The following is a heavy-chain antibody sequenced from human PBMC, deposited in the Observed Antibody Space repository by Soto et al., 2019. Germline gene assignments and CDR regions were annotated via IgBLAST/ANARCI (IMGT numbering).Heavy chain of an antibody. V-gene: IGHV3-30*18. CDR3: AKGQHCSSTSCYFYHYGMDV. Sequence: QVQLVESGGGVVQPGRSLRLSCVASGFTCSTYGMHWVLQAPGKGLEWVAVISYDGNNKYYADSVKGRLTISRDNSKNTVYLQMSRLRGEDTAVYYCAKGQHCSSTSCYFYHYGMDVRGQGTTVAVSS. CDR2: ISYDGNNK. CDR1: GFTCSTYG. D-gene: IGHD2-2*01. J-gene: IGHJ6*02.